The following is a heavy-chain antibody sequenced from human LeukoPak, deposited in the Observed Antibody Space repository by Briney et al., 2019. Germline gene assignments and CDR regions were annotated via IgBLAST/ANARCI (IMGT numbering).Heavy chain of an antibody. CDR1: GFTFGDYA. Sequence: GGSLRLSCTTSGFTFGDYAMSWVRQAPGKGLDWVSFLRRKAHGGTTEYAASVKGRFSSSRDDSKSIAYLQMNSLKTEDTAVYCCTRVTYYYDNSGYFHFDSWGQGSLVTVSS. CDR2: LRRKAHGGTT. V-gene: IGHV3-49*04. CDR3: TRVTYYYDNSGYFHFDS. D-gene: IGHD3-22*01. J-gene: IGHJ4*02.